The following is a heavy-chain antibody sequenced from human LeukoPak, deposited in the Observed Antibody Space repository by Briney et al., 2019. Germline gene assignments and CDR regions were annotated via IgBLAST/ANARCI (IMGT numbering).Heavy chain of an antibody. V-gene: IGHV4-31*03. CDR2: ISYSGST. D-gene: IGHD2-8*01. J-gene: IGHJ5*02. CDR1: GDSISSGGNF. Sequence: PSQTLSLTCSVSGDSISSGGNFWSWIRQRPGKGLEWIGNISYSGSTKYNPSLKSRVTMSADTSKNQFSLKLSSVTAADTAVYYCTTYCTSTTCHNWFDPWGQGTLVTVSS. CDR3: TTYCTSTTCHNWFDP.